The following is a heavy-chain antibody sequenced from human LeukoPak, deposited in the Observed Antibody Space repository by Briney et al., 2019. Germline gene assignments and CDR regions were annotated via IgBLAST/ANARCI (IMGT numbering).Heavy chain of an antibody. Sequence: GGSLRLSCAASGFTFSSYGMHWVRQAPGKGLEWVAVISYDGSNKHYADSVKGRFTISRDNSKNTLYLQMNSLRAEDTAVYYCAKEYSSSSYYFDYWGQGTLVTVSS. CDR3: AKEYSSSSYYFDY. V-gene: IGHV3-30*18. J-gene: IGHJ4*02. CDR2: ISYDGSNK. D-gene: IGHD6-6*01. CDR1: GFTFSSYG.